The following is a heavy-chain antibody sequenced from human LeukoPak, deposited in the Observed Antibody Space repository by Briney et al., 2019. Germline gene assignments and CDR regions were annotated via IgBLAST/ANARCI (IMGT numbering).Heavy chain of an antibody. CDR2: ISGSGGST. V-gene: IGHV3-23*01. CDR3: AKATYSSSWYYFDY. D-gene: IGHD6-13*01. CDR1: GFTFDTYA. Sequence: PGGSLRLSCAASGFTFDTYAMTWVRQAPGKGLEWVSAISGSGGSTYYADSVKGRFTISRGNSNNTLYLQTNSLRAEDTAVYYCAKATYSSSWYYFDYWGQGALVTVSS. J-gene: IGHJ4*02.